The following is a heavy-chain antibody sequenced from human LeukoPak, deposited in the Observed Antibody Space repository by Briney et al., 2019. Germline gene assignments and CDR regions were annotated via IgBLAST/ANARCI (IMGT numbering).Heavy chain of an antibody. Sequence: GRSLRLSCAASGFTFSSYGMHWVRQAPGKGLEWVAFIRYDGSNKYYADSVKGRFTISRDNSKNTLYLQMNSLRAEDTAVYYCAKDQGITIFGVVIDYFDYWGQGTLVTVSS. CDR3: AKDQGITIFGVVIDYFDY. CDR1: GFTFSSYG. D-gene: IGHD3-3*01. CDR2: IRYDGSNK. V-gene: IGHV3-30*02. J-gene: IGHJ4*02.